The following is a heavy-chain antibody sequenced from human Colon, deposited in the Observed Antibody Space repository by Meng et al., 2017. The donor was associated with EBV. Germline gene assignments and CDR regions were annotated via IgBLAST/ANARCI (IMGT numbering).Heavy chain of an antibody. Sequence: VQVQALAPGLVKPSQTLSLTCTVSGDSISSGEYCWSWIRQPPGKGLEWIGYMDYRGSTFYNPSLKSRVTISVDTSKNQFSLKLSSVIAADTAVYFCARGELLWDYWGQGTLVTVSS. J-gene: IGHJ4*02. V-gene: IGHV4-30-4*01. CDR2: MDYRGST. D-gene: IGHD2-2*01. CDR1: GDSISSGEYC. CDR3: ARGELLWDY.